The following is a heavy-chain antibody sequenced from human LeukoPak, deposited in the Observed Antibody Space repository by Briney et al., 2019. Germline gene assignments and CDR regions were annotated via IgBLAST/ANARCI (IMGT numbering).Heavy chain of an antibody. CDR2: INHSGST. J-gene: IGHJ4*02. Sequence: PSETLSLTCAVYGGSFSGHYWSWIRQPPGKGLEWIGEINHSGSTNYNPSLKSRVTISVDTSKNQFSLKLSSVTAADTAVYYCARGLYCSGGSCYSFFDYWGQGTLVTVSS. D-gene: IGHD2-15*01. CDR3: ARGLYCSGGSCYSFFDY. V-gene: IGHV4-34*01. CDR1: GGSFSGHY.